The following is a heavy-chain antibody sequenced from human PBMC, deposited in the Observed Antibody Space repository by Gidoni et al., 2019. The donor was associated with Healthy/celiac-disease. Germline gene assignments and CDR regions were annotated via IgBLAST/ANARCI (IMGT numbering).Heavy chain of an antibody. V-gene: IGHV4-59*01. CDR2: IYYSGST. D-gene: IGHD1-26*01. J-gene: IGHJ4*02. Sequence: QVQLQESGPGLVKPSETLSLTCTVSGGSIRSYYWSWIRQPPGKGLEWIGYIYYSGSTNYNPSLKSRVTISVDTSKNQFSLKLSSVTAADTAVYYWAGGSGSYNFDYWGQGTLVTVSS. CDR3: AGGSGSYNFDY. CDR1: GGSIRSYY.